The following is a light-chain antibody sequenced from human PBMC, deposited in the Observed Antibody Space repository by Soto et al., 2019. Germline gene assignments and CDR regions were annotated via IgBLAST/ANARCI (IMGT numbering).Light chain of an antibody. V-gene: IGKV1-9*01. CDR1: QGISSY. CDR2: AAS. J-gene: IGKJ1*01. CDR3: QQLNSYPRT. Sequence: DIQSTQSPSFLSASVGDRVTITCRASQGISSYLAWYQQKPGKAPKLLIYAASTLQSGVPSRFSGSGSGTEFTLTISSLQPEDFATYYCQQLNSYPRTFGQWTKVHI.